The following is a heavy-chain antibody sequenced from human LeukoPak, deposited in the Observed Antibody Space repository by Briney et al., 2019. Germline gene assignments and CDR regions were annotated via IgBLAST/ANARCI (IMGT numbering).Heavy chain of an antibody. CDR2: IYYIGST. Sequence: SETLSLTCTVSGGSISSYYWNWVRQSPGKGLEWIGYIYYIGSTNYNPSLKSRVTMSVDMSNNQLSLKLTSVTATDTAVYYCARGPLIVRGVIFPIDYWGQGTLVTVSS. V-gene: IGHV4-59*01. CDR3: ARGPLIVRGVIFPIDY. CDR1: GGSISSYY. J-gene: IGHJ4*02. D-gene: IGHD3-10*02.